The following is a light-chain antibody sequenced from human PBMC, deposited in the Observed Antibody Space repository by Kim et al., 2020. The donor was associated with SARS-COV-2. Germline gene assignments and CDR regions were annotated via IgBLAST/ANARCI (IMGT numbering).Light chain of an antibody. Sequence: PSALSASVGSRVTITCQASQDPSNSVNWYQQKPGRAPKLLIYDASNLDTGVPSRFSGNGFGTEFAFIIANLQPEDVATYYCQQRSTFGQGTKLEI. CDR1: QDPSNS. CDR2: DAS. CDR3: QQRST. V-gene: IGKV1-33*01. J-gene: IGKJ2*01.